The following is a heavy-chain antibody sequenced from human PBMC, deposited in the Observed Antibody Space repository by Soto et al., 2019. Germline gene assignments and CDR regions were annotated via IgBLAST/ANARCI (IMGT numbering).Heavy chain of an antibody. CDR1: GFTFSNYD. D-gene: IGHD2-2*01. Sequence: HPGGSLRLSCAASGFTFSNYDMHWVRQATGKCLEWVSAIGTAGDTYYSGSVKGRFTVSRENVKNSLYLQMNSLRAGDTAVYYCARGGDCSMTSCYWARLYYGLDVWGQGXTVTVYS. CDR3: ARGGDCSMTSCYWARLYYGLDV. J-gene: IGHJ6*02. V-gene: IGHV3-13*01. CDR2: IGTAGDT.